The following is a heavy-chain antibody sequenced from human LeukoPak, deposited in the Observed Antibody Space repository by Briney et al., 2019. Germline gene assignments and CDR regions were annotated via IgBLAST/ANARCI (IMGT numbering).Heavy chain of an antibody. J-gene: IGHJ4*02. D-gene: IGHD3-10*01. Sequence: GGSLRLSCAVSGCTVSNNFMNWVRQAPGKGLEWVSVTHSDGTTYFADSVQGRFTISRDNSRNTLYLQMNSLRDEDTAVYYCARPSSLDGSGRYYIDYWGQGTLVTVSS. CDR3: ARPSSLDGSGRYYIDY. CDR2: THSDGTT. V-gene: IGHV3-66*01. CDR1: GCTVSNNF.